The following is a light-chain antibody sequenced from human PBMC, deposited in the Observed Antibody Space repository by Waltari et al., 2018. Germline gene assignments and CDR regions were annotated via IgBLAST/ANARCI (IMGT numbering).Light chain of an antibody. V-gene: IGKV4-1*01. CDR3: QQYFSTPLT. Sequence: DIVMTQTPDSVAVSLGERATINCKSSRSVLYSSNNKNYLAWYQQKPGQPPKLLIYWASTRESGVPDRFSGSGSGTDFTLTLSSLHAEDVAVYYCQQYFSTPLTFGGGTKVEIK. CDR1: RSVLYSSNNKNY. CDR2: WAS. J-gene: IGKJ4*01.